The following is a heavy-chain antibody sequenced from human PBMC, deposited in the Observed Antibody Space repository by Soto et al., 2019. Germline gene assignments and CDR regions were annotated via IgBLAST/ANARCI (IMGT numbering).Heavy chain of an antibody. Sequence: QLQLQESGSGLVKPSQTLSLTCAVSSGSISSGGYSWSWIRQPPGKGLEWIGYIYHSGSTYYNPSLKRRVTIAVDRSKNQFSLKLSSVTAADTAVYYCASGPIGDYTDGFDYWGQGTLVTVSS. CDR3: ASGPIGDYTDGFDY. J-gene: IGHJ4*02. CDR1: SGSISSGGYS. CDR2: IYHSGST. V-gene: IGHV4-30-2*01. D-gene: IGHD4-17*01.